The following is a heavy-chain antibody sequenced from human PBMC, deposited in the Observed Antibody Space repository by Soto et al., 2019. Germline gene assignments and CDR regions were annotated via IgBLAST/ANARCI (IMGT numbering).Heavy chain of an antibody. J-gene: IGHJ6*02. V-gene: IGHV4-38-2*01. CDR3: AKLAAAGPTNYYYYGMDV. D-gene: IGHD6-13*01. CDR1: GYSISSGYY. CDR2: IYYSGST. Sequence: SETLSLTCAVSGYSISSGYYWGWIRQHPGKGLEWIGYIYYSGSTYYNPSLKSRVTISVDTSKNQFSLKLSSVTAADTAVYYCAKLAAAGPTNYYYYGMDVWGQGTTVTVSS.